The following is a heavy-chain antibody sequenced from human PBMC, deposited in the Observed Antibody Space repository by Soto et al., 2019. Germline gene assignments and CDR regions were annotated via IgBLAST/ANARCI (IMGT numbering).Heavy chain of an antibody. D-gene: IGHD2-21*01. V-gene: IGHV1-69*13. CDR2: IIPKLGSA. CDR1: AGGNLRDYR. J-gene: IGHJ4*02. CDR3: AQGGDGYKVGAVY. Sequence: APVKVSCKASAGGNLRDYRTTWVRRAPGQGLEWMGGIIPKLGSANYAQNFQGRVTVTADESTNTVYMELRSLRSDDTAVYYFAQGGDGYKVGAVYSGQGSPVXGSS.